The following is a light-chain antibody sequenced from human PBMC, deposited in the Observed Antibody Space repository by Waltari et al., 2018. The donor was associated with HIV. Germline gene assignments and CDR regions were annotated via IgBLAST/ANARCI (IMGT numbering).Light chain of an antibody. Sequence: QSALTQPPSASGSAGQSVSISCTGTSSDVGTYNYVSWYRPHPGKAPKVVVYEFTKRPSGVQDRFSGAKSGNTAALTVSGLQAEDEADYYGSSYAGSNNVVFGGGTKLTVL. CDR1: SSDVGTYNY. CDR3: SSYAGSNNVV. CDR2: EFT. V-gene: IGLV2-8*01. J-gene: IGLJ2*01.